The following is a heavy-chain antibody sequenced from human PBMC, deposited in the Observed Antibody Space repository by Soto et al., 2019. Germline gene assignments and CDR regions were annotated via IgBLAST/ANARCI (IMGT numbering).Heavy chain of an antibody. CDR3: ARGQGAAIGDYYDPGMDV. Sequence: EVQLVESGGGLVQPGGSLKLSCAASGFIFSGSAIHWVRQASGKGLEWVGRIRSRANNFATSSAASVKGSFTFSRDDSKNTAYLQMYTPKPEDTAVYSCARGQGAAIGDYYDPGMDVWGQGTTVTVSS. V-gene: IGHV3-73*02. D-gene: IGHD2-2*02. J-gene: IGHJ6*02. CDR1: GFIFSGSA. CDR2: IRSRANNFAT.